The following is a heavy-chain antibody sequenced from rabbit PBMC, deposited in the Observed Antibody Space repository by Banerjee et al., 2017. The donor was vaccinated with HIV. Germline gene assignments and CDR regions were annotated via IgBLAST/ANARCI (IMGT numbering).Heavy chain of an antibody. D-gene: IGHD2-1*01. CDR2: IYAGSSGST. V-gene: IGHV1S45*01. CDR1: GFSFSSSYY. Sequence: QEQLEESGGDLVKPEGSLTLTCTASGFSFSSSYYMCWVRQAPGKGLECIACIYAGSSGSTWYASWAKGRFTISKTSSTTVTLQMTSLTAVDTATYFCARGSATMTLVITGFYLNLWGQGTLVTVS. J-gene: IGHJ4*01. CDR3: ARGSATMTLVITGFYLNL.